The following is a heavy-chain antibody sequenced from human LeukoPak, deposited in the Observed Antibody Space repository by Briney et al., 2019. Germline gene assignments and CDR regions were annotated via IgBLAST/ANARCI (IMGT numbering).Heavy chain of an antibody. J-gene: IGHJ4*02. CDR3: ARDRGYSTFDS. Sequence: GGSLRLSCAGSGFTFGGYWMSWVRQAPGKGPEWVANMDQDGSEINYLDSVKGRFTIARDNAKNALYLWMNSLRADDTAVYYCARDRGYSTFDSWGQGVLVTVSS. D-gene: IGHD4-23*01. V-gene: IGHV3-7*01. CDR1: GFTFGGYW. CDR2: MDQDGSEI.